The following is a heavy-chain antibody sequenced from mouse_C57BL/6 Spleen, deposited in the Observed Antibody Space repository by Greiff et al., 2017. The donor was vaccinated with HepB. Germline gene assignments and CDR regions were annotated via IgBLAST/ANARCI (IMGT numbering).Heavy chain of an antibody. CDR3: ARWSYSNYPYFDY. Sequence: VQLQQPGAELVMPGASVKLSCKASGYTFTSYWMHWVKQRPGQGLEWIGEIDPSDSYTNYNQKFKGKSTLTVDKSSSTAYMQLSSLTSEDSAVYYCARWSYSNYPYFDYWGQGTTLTVSS. J-gene: IGHJ2*01. CDR1: GYTFTSYW. CDR2: IDPSDSYT. D-gene: IGHD2-5*01. V-gene: IGHV1-69*01.